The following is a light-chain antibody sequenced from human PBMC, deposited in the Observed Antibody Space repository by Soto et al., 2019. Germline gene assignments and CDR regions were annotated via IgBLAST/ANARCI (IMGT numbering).Light chain of an antibody. CDR3: QQTSSTPT. CDR1: QSITDY. J-gene: IGKJ4*01. V-gene: IGKV1-39*01. CDR2: AAS. Sequence: EIPISQSPSAMSASVGARATITCRASQSITDYLNWYQQKPGKAPKLLIYAASSLQSGVPPRFSASGSGTDFTLTISNLQPEDFATYYCQQTSSTPTFGGGTKVDIK.